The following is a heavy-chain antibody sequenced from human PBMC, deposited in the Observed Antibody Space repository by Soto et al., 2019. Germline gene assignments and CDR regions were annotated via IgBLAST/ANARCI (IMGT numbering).Heavy chain of an antibody. J-gene: IGHJ5*02. CDR2: ISGSGGST. Sequence: GGSLRLSCAASGFTFSSYAMSWVRQAPGKGLEWVSAISGSGGSTYYADSVKGRFTISRDNSKNTLYLQMNSLRAEDTAVYYCAKVQVSVVPAAMANWFDPWGQGTLVTVSS. D-gene: IGHD2-2*01. CDR1: GFTFSSYA. V-gene: IGHV3-23*01. CDR3: AKVQVSVVPAAMANWFDP.